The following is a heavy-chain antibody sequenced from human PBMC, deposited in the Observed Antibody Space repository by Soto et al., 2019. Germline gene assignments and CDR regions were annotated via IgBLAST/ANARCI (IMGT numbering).Heavy chain of an antibody. CDR2: IDNSGSN. CDR3: ARANSVFGVATFDT. Sequence: PSETLSLTCTVSGGSLSNYYWTWIRQAPGKGLEWSGYIDNSGSNNDNPSLESRVTMSVDTAKRHCSLKLSSVTAADTAVYFCARANSVFGVATFDTSGLGTLVTVSS. V-gene: IGHV4-59*01. D-gene: IGHD3-3*01. CDR1: GGSLSNYY. J-gene: IGHJ4*02.